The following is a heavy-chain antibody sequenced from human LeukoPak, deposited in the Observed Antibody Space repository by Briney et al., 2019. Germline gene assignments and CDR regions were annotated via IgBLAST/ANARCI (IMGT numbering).Heavy chain of an antibody. V-gene: IGHV4-34*01. Sequence: SETLSHTCAIYGGSFSGYYWSWIRQPPGKGLEWIGEINHSASTNYNPSLKSRVTISVDTSKNQFSLKLSSVTAADTAVYYCARLKIGGYSYGWYFDYWGQGTLVTVSS. J-gene: IGHJ4*02. CDR2: INHSAST. D-gene: IGHD5-18*01. CDR1: GGSFSGYY. CDR3: ARLKIGGYSYGWYFDY.